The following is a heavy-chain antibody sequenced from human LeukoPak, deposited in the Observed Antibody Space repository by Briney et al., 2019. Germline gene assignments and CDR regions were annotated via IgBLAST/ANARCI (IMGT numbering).Heavy chain of an antibody. CDR2: ISGSGGST. J-gene: IGHJ4*02. CDR3: TSRTGYFDY. CDR1: GFTFSSYA. D-gene: IGHD1-1*01. V-gene: IGHV3-23*02. Sequence: GGSLRLSCAASGFTFSSYAMSWVRQAPGKGLEWVSAISGSGGSTYYVDSVKGRFTISRDDSKNTLYLQMNSLKTGDTAVYYCTSRTGYFDYWGQGTLVTVSS.